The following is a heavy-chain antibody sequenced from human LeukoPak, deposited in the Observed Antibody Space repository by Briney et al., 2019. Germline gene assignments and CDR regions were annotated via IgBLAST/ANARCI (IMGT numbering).Heavy chain of an antibody. Sequence: GGSLRLSCAASGFTFGTYAMSWVRQAPGKGLEWVSTIIGSAVNTYYADSVKGRFTISRDDSKNTVYLQMNSLRAEDTAVYSCAKYTSGTSYRGLDQWGQGTLVTVSS. J-gene: IGHJ4*02. CDR3: AKYTSGTSYRGLDQ. D-gene: IGHD3-10*01. CDR2: IIGSAVNT. CDR1: GFTFGTYA. V-gene: IGHV3-23*01.